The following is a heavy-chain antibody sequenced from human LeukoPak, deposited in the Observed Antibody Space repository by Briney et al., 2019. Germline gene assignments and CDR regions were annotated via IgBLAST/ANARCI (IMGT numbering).Heavy chain of an antibody. V-gene: IGHV3-23*01. J-gene: IGHJ4*02. CDR2: ISGSGGST. CDR1: GFNFSSYA. D-gene: IGHD6-13*01. CDR3: AKFPSSSTWSYYFDY. Sequence: GGSLRLSCAASGFNFSSYAMTWVRQAPGKGLEWVSDISGSGGSTNYADSVKGRFTISRDNSKNTLYLQMNSLRAEDTAVYYCAKFPSSSTWSYYFDYWGQGTLVTVSS.